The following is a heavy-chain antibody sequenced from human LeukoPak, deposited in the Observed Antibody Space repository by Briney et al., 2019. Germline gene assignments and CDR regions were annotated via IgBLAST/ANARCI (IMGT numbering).Heavy chain of an antibody. Sequence: GGSLRLSCAASGFTVSNNYMNWVRQAPGKGLEWVSVIYSGGNTYYADSVKGRFTISRDNSKNTPHLQMNSLRVEDTAVYYCARDRDYGGKLGYWGQGTLVTVSS. CDR1: GFTVSNNY. J-gene: IGHJ4*02. CDR2: IYSGGNT. D-gene: IGHD4-23*01. V-gene: IGHV3-66*02. CDR3: ARDRDYGGKLGY.